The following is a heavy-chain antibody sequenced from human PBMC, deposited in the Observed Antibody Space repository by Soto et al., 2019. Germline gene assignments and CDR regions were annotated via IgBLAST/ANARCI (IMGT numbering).Heavy chain of an antibody. CDR1: GYTFTSYG. V-gene: IGHV1-18*04. D-gene: IGHD3-3*01. CDR3: ARIKIFGGRPRQYYYYGMDV. Sequence: ASVKVSCKASGYTFTSYGISWVRQAPGQGLEWMGWISAYNGNTDYAQKLQGRVTMTTDTSTSTAYMELRSLRSDDTAVYYCARIKIFGGRPRQYYYYGMDVWGQGTTVTVSS. J-gene: IGHJ6*02. CDR2: ISAYNGNT.